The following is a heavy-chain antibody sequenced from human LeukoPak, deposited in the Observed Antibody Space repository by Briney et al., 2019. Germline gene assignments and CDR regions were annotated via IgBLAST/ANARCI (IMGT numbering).Heavy chain of an antibody. CDR1: GGTFSSYA. V-gene: IGHV1-69*04. CDR2: IIPIFGIA. D-gene: IGHD4-23*01. J-gene: IGHJ4*02. CDR3: ARRADYGGNLGDY. Sequence: ASVKVSCKASGGTFSSYAISWVRQAPGQGLEWMGRIIPIFGIANYAQKFQGRVTITADKSTSTAYTELSSLRSEDTAVYYCARRADYGGNLGDYWGQGTLVTVSS.